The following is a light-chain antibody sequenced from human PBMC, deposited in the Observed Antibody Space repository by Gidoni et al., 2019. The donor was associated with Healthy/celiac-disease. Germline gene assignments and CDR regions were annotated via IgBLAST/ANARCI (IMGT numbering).Light chain of an antibody. CDR1: SSDVGGYNY. CDR2: EVS. CDR3: SSYAGSNNLV. J-gene: IGLJ2*01. V-gene: IGLV2-8*01. Sequence: QSALTQPPSASGSPGLSVTISCTGTSSDVGGYNYVSWYQQHPGKAPKPMIYEVSKRPSGVPDRFSGSKSGNTASLTVSGLQAEDEADYYCSSYAGSNNLVFGGGTKLTVL.